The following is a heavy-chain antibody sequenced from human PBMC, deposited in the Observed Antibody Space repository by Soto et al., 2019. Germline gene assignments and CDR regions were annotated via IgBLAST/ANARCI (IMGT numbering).Heavy chain of an antibody. Sequence: EVQLVESGGGLVQPGGSLRLSCAASGFTVSRNYMSWVRQAPGKGLEWVSVIYSDGTTYYTDSVKGRFTISRHNSKNTLYLQMNSLRAEDTAVYYCATTYAGPYNGGYYWGQGTLVTVSS. CDR2: IYSDGTT. V-gene: IGHV3-53*04. D-gene: IGHD1-1*01. CDR3: ATTYAGPYNGGYY. CDR1: GFTVSRNY. J-gene: IGHJ4*02.